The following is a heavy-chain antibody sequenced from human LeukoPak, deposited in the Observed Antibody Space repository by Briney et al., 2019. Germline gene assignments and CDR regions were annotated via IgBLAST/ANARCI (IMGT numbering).Heavy chain of an antibody. CDR1: GYTFTGYY. CDR3: ASPSNWSGYYYYYYMDV. CDR2: INPNSGGT. D-gene: IGHD1-1*01. V-gene: IGHV1-2*02. J-gene: IGHJ6*03. Sequence: APVKVSCKASGYTFTGYYMHWVRQAPGQGLEWMGWINPNSGGTNYAQKFRGRVTMTRDTSISTAYMELSRLRSDDTAVYYCASPSNWSGYYYYYYMDVWGKGTTVTVSS.